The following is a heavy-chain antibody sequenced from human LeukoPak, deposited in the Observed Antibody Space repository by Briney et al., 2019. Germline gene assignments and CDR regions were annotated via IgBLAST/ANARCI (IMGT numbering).Heavy chain of an antibody. J-gene: IGHJ4*02. D-gene: IGHD4-17*01. V-gene: IGHV3-23*01. CDR1: GFTFNNYA. CDR2: VSSSGDKT. CDR3: ANYGRHFAS. Sequence: PGGSLRLSCAASGFTFNNYAMSWVRQAPGKGLEWVSLVSSSGDKTYYPESVKGRFTISRDNSKNTLYLQMNSPRAEDTAVYYCANYGRHFASWGQGTLVTVSP.